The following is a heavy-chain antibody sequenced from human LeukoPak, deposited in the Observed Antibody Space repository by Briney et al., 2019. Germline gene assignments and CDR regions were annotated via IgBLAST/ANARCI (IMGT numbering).Heavy chain of an antibody. CDR2: INPNSGGT. Sequence: ASVKVSCKASGYTFTGYYMHWVRQAPGQGLEWMGWINPNSGGTNYAQKFQGRVTMTRDTSISTAYMELSRLRSDDTAVYYCARAPSGSYQIDYWGQGTLVTVSS. J-gene: IGHJ4*02. CDR3: ARAPSGSYQIDY. V-gene: IGHV1-2*02. D-gene: IGHD1-26*01. CDR1: GYTFTGYY.